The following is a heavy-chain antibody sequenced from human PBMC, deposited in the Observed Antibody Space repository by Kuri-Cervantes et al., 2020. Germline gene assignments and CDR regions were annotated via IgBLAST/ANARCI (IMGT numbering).Heavy chain of an antibody. V-gene: IGHV3-7*01. CDR3: AGEPRSLAY. J-gene: IGHJ4*02. D-gene: IGHD2-15*01. Sequence: GGSLRLSWTASGFTFSSYWMSWVSQAAGKGLEWVVNIKQEGSEKYYVDSGKGRFTIARDDVIKSLFLQINSLRAEDSAVYYCAGEPRSLAYWGQGTMVTVSS. CDR2: IKQEGSEK. CDR1: GFTFSSYW.